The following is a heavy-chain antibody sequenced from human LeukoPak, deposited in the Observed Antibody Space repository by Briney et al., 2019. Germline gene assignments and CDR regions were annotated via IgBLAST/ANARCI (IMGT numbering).Heavy chain of an antibody. D-gene: IGHD6-13*01. CDR2: IYYSGST. Sequence: SETLSLTCTVSGGSISSHYWSWIRQPPGKGLEWIGHIYYSGSTNYNPSLKSRVTISVDTSKNQFSLKLSSVTAADTAVYYCARALSDSSSWYYYYYMDVWGKGTTVTVSS. CDR3: ARALSDSSSWYYYYYMDV. CDR1: GGSISSHY. J-gene: IGHJ6*03. V-gene: IGHV4-59*11.